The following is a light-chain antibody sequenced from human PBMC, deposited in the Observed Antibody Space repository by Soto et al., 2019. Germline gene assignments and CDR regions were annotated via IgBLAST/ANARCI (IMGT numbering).Light chain of an antibody. J-gene: IGKJ1*01. CDR3: QHYNSYSEA. CDR2: KAS. V-gene: IGKV1-5*03. CDR1: QTISSW. Sequence: MKRPQSNSTLSGSVWKGFTTPWRASQTISSWLAWYQQKPGKAPKLLIYKASTLKSGVPSRFSGSGSGKEVTLTSSSLQPDDFATSDCQHYNSYSEALGQGTKVEIK.